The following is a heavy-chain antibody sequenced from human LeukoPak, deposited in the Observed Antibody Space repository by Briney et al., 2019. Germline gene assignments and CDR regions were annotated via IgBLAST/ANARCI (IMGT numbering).Heavy chain of an antibody. V-gene: IGHV3-30*02. CDR2: IRYDGNNK. Sequence: GGSLRLSCAASGFTFSNYGMHWVRQAPGKGLEWVAFIRYDGNNKDYGDSVKGRFTISRDDSKKTLYLEMNSLRAEDTAVYYCARDHRYWTYAGSGRYCLHYWGQGTLVTVSS. J-gene: IGHJ4*02. CDR3: ARDHRYWTYAGSGRYCLHY. CDR1: GFTFSNYG. D-gene: IGHD3-10*01.